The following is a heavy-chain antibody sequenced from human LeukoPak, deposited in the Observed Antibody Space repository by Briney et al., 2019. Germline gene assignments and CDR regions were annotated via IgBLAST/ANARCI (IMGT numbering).Heavy chain of an antibody. V-gene: IGHV4-39*07. J-gene: IGHJ4*02. CDR1: GGSISSNNYY. CDR3: YGSRSYYHFDF. Sequence: PSETLSLTCTVSGGSISSNNYYWGWIRQPPGEGLEWIGTFYYSGNSYYRPSLKNRVTISVDTSKNQFSLRLASVTAADTALYYCYGSRSYYHFDFWGQGTLVTVSS. CDR2: FYYSGNS. D-gene: IGHD3-10*01.